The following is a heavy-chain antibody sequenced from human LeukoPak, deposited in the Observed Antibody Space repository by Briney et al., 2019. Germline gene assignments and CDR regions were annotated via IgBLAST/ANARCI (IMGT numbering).Heavy chain of an antibody. D-gene: IGHD5-24*01. V-gene: IGHV4-59*08. CDR2: IYYSGST. Sequence: XETLXXXCXVSGGSISSYYWXXIRQPPGKGXXWXGYIYYSGSTNYNPSLKSRVTISVDTSKNQFSLKLNSVTAADTAVYYCARLGMHERWLQLVDYWGQGTLVTVSS. CDR1: GGSISSYY. CDR3: ARLGMHERWLQLVDY. J-gene: IGHJ4*02.